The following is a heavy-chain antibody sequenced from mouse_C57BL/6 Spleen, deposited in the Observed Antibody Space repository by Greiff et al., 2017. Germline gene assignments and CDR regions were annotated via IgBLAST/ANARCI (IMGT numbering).Heavy chain of an antibody. Sequence: VQLQQSGPELVKPGASVKISCKASGYAFSSSWMNWVKQRPGKGLEWIGRIYPGDGDTNYNGKFKGKATLTADKSSSTAYMQLSSLTSEDSAVYYCAPDYGGFAYWGQGTLVTVAA. J-gene: IGHJ3*01. CDR2: IYPGDGDT. V-gene: IGHV1-82*01. D-gene: IGHD2-4*01. CDR1: GYAFSSSW. CDR3: APDYGGFAY.